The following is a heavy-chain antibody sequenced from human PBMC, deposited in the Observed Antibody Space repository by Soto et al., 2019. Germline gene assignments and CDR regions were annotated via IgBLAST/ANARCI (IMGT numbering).Heavy chain of an antibody. V-gene: IGHV1-18*01. CDR3: ARNLNDYDFWSGYFDY. CDR2: ISAYNGNT. D-gene: IGHD3-3*01. J-gene: IGHJ4*02. CDR1: GYTFTSYG. Sequence: ASVKVSCKASGYTFTSYGISWVRQAPGQGLEWMGWISAYNGNTNYAQKLQGRVTMTTDTSTSTAYMELRSLRSDDTAVYYCARNLNDYDFWSGYFDYWGQGTLFTVSS.